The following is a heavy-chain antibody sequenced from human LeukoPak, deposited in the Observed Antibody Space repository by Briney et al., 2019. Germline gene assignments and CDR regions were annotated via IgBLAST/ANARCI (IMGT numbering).Heavy chain of an antibody. CDR1: GYTSTSYA. CDR3: ARFFRDGYPRDYFDY. D-gene: IGHD5-24*01. CDR2: INAGNGNT. J-gene: IGHJ4*02. Sequence: GASVKVSCKASGYTSTSYAMHWVRQAPGQRLEWMGWINAGNGNTKYSQKFQGRVTITRDTSASTAYMELSSLRSEDTAVYYCARFFRDGYPRDYFDYWGQGTLVTVSS. V-gene: IGHV1-3*01.